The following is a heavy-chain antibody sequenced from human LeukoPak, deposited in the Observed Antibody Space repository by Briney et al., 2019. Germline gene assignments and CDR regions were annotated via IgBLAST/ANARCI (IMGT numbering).Heavy chain of an antibody. CDR2: IYYSGST. J-gene: IGHJ3*02. CDR1: GGSISSYY. CDR3: ARNRRYSSGSIGAFDI. D-gene: IGHD6-19*01. Sequence: SETLSLTCTVSGGSISSYYWSWIRQPPGKGLGWIGYIYYSGSTNYNPSLKSRVTISVDTSKNQFSLKLSSVTAADTAVYYCARNRRYSSGSIGAFDIWGQGTMVTVSS. V-gene: IGHV4-59*01.